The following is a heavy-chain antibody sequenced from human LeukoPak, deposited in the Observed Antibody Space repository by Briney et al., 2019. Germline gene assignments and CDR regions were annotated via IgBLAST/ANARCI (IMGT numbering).Heavy chain of an antibody. CDR3: ARGRQEISMILVVMTGVSYYLDV. Sequence: PSETLSFTCAVYGGSFSGYYWTWIRQSPGKGLEWIGEINPSGSTYYNPSLKSRLTISRDTSKNQISLRLSSVTAADTAVYYCARGRQEISMILVVMTGVSYYLDVWGKGTTVTIS. CDR2: INPSGST. CDR1: GGSFSGYY. V-gene: IGHV4-34*01. D-gene: IGHD3-22*01. J-gene: IGHJ6*03.